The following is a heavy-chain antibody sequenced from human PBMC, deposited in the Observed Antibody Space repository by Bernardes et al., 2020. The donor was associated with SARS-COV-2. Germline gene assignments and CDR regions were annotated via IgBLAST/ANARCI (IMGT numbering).Heavy chain of an antibody. CDR3: ARDSSVEFDY. V-gene: IGHV3-74*01. J-gene: IGHJ4*02. CDR1: GFTLSMYW. Sequence: GGSLRLSCAASGFTLSMYWMNWVRQVPGKGLEWVSHINSDGSGTSYADSVKGRFTISRDNAKNTLYLQMHSLRAEDSAVYFCARDSSVEFDYWGRGTLVTVYS. CDR2: INSDGSGT.